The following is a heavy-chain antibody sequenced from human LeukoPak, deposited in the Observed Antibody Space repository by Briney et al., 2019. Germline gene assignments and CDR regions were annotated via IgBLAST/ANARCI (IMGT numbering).Heavy chain of an antibody. CDR2: ISDSGAGK. J-gene: IGHJ4*02. Sequence: QPGGSLRLSCAASGFTFNSYAMSWVRQAPGKGLEWVSGISDSGAGKYYADSVKGHFTISRDNSKNTLYLQMNSLRAEDTAVYYCAKDSVSYYYDSSGREAVYWGQGTLVTVSS. CDR1: GFTFNSYA. D-gene: IGHD3-22*01. V-gene: IGHV3-23*01. CDR3: AKDSVSYYYDSSGREAVY.